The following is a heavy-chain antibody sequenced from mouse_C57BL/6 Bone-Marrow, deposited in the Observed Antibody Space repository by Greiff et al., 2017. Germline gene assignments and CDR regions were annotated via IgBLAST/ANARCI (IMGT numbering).Heavy chain of an antibody. CDR2: INPSSGYT. CDR1: GYTFTSYT. V-gene: IGHV1-4*01. Sequence: VQLQQSGAELARPGASVKMSCKASGYTFTSYTMHWVKQRPGQGLEWIGYINPSSGYTKYNQKFKDKATLTADKSSSTAYMQLSSLTSEDSAVYYCARSLYYGSSLYYAMDYWGQGTSVTVSS. CDR3: ARSLYYGSSLYYAMDY. J-gene: IGHJ4*01. D-gene: IGHD1-1*01.